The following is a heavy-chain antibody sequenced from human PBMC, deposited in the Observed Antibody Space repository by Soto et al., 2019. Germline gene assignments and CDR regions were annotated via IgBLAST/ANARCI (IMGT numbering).Heavy chain of an antibody. CDR3: ARGLFGVAQLGWFDP. CDR1: GGSFSGYY. CDR2: INHSGST. Sequence: PSETLSLTCAVYGGSFSGYYWSWIRQPPGKGLEWIGEINHSGSTNYNPSLKSRVTISVDTSKNQFSLKLSSVTAADTAVYYCARGLFGVAQLGWFDPWGQGTLVTVSS. D-gene: IGHD3-3*01. J-gene: IGHJ5*02. V-gene: IGHV4-34*01.